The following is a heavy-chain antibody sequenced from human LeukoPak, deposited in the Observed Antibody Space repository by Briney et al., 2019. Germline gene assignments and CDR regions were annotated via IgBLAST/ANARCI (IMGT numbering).Heavy chain of an antibody. CDR1: GFTFSSYA. J-gene: IGHJ5*01. CDR3: AKIDTFDYDTSGRHWLDS. Sequence: GGSLRLSCAASGFTFSSYAMHWVRQAPGKGLEWVAVISYDGSNKYYADSVKGRFTISRDNSKNTLYLQMNSLRPEDTAVYFCAKIDTFDYDTSGRHWLDSWGQGTLVTVSS. D-gene: IGHD4/OR15-4a*01. CDR2: ISYDGSNK. V-gene: IGHV3-30*14.